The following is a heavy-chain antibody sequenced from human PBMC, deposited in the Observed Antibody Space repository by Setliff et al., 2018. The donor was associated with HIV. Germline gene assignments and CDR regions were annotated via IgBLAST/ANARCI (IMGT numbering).Heavy chain of an antibody. CDR2: NGIINGAK. CDR1: GFTFSSYS. Sequence: PGGSLRLSCAASGFTFSSYSMNWVRQAPGKGLEWISYNGIINGAKHYADSMEGRFTISRDDAKNSLYLQMDSLRAEDTAVYYCVRDRDWAFDYWGQGTLGTVSS. V-gene: IGHV3-48*01. J-gene: IGHJ4*02. D-gene: IGHD3-9*01. CDR3: VRDRDWAFDY.